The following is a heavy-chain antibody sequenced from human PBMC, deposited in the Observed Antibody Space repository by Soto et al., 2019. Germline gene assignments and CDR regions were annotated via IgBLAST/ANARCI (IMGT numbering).Heavy chain of an antibody. CDR2: IYPLDSQT. CDR1: GYSFSTFW. J-gene: IGHJ4*02. Sequence: GESLKISCKGSGYSFSTFWIAWVRQLPGKGLDWVGLIYPLDSQTTYSPSFQGQVTISVDRSIDTAYLHWKTLQASDTAMYFCARGGKNGNSAVFDYWGPGALVTSPQ. CDR3: ARGGKNGNSAVFDY. D-gene: IGHD1-1*01. V-gene: IGHV5-51*01.